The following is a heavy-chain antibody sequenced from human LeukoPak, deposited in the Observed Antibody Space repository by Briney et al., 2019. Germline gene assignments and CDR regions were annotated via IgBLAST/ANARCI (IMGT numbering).Heavy chain of an antibody. CDR3: ARGLAAAGNNNWFDP. Sequence: ASVKVSCKASGGTFSSYAISWVRQAPGQGLEWMGGIIPIFGTANYAQKFQGRVTITTDESTSTAYMELSSLRSEDTAVYYCARGLAAAGNNNWFDPWGQGTLVTVSS. CDR2: IIPIFGTA. J-gene: IGHJ5*02. V-gene: IGHV1-69*05. CDR1: GGTFSSYA. D-gene: IGHD6-13*01.